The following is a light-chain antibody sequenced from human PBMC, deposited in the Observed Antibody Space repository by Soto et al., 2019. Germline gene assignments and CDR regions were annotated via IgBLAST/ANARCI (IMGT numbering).Light chain of an antibody. CDR3: SSYSTTITLLVL. CDR1: SNDIGDYNY. J-gene: IGLJ2*01. Sequence: QSALTQPASVSGSPGQSITISCTGTSNDIGDYNYVSWYQQHPGKAPKLLIYDVINRPSGVSSRFSGSKSGNTASLTISGLQAEDEVNYYCSSYSTTITLLVLFGGGNKLTVL. V-gene: IGLV2-14*01. CDR2: DVI.